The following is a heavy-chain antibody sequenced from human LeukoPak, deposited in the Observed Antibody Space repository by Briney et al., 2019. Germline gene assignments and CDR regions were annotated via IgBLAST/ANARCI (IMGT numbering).Heavy chain of an antibody. J-gene: IGHJ4*02. CDR2: ISSSGSTI. CDR1: GFTFSDYY. CDR3: ASPARHQDWLLPNDY. V-gene: IGHV3-11*01. Sequence: GGSLRLSCAASGFTFSDYYMSWIRQAPGKGLEWVSYISSSGSTIYYADSVKGRFTISRDNAKNSLYLQMNSLRAEDTAVYYCASPARHQDWLLPNDYWGQGTLVTVSS. D-gene: IGHD3/OR15-3a*01.